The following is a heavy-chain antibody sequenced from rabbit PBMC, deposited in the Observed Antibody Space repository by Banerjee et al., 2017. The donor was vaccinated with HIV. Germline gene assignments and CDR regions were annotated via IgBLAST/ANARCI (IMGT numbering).Heavy chain of an antibody. D-gene: IGHD6-1*01. V-gene: IGHV1S40*01. J-gene: IGHJ3*01. CDR1: GFSFSSSYY. CDR2: IYAGSSGST. Sequence: QSLEESGGDLVKPGASLTLTCTASGFSFSSSYYMCWVRQAPGKGLEWIACIYAGSSGSTWYASWVSGRFTISRSTSLNTVDLKLTGLTAADTATYFCARDGYTYGYAGYAYALDLWGQGTLVTVS. CDR3: ARDGYTYGYAGYAYALDL.